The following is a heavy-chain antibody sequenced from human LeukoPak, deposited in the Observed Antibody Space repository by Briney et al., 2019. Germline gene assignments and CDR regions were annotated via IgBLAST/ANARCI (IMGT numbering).Heavy chain of an antibody. V-gene: IGHV1-2*02. J-gene: IGHJ5*02. CDR2: INPNSGGT. CDR3: ARVSVVPAGFDP. Sequence: VASVKVSCKASGYTFTGYYMHWVRQAPGQGLEWMGWINPNSGGTNYAQKFQGRVTMTRGTSISTAYMELSRLRSDDTAVYYCARVSVVPAGFDPWGQGTLVTVSS. CDR1: GYTFTGYY. D-gene: IGHD2-2*01.